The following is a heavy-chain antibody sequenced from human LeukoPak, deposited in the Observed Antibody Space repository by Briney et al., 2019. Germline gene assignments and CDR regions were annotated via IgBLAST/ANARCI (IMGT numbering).Heavy chain of an antibody. CDR1: GGSISSGGYY. D-gene: IGHD1-14*01. CDR3: ARHHQTYYYSDMDV. CDR2: IYYSGST. J-gene: IGHJ6*02. Sequence: SETLSLTCTVSGGSISSGGYYWSWIRQPPGKGLEWIGYIYYSGSTNYNPSLKSRVTISVDTSQNQFSLKLSSMTAADTAVYYCARHHQTYYYSDMDVWGQGITVTVSS. V-gene: IGHV4-61*08.